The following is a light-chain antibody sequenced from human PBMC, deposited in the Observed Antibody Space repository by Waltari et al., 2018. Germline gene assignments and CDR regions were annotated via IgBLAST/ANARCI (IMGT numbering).Light chain of an antibody. CDR2: GAS. CDR3: HQYAYRDT. J-gene: IGKJ2*01. CDR1: QSVANTY. Sequence: EIVLTQSPGILSLSPGERATLSCRASQSVANTYIACYQQKPGQAPRLLIYGASNRATGIPDRFRGSGSGTDFTLTISRLEPEDFAVYYCHQYAYRDTFGQGTKLEIK. V-gene: IGKV3-20*01.